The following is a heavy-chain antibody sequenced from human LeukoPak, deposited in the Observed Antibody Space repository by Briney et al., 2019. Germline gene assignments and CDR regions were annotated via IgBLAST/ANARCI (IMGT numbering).Heavy chain of an antibody. V-gene: IGHV1-46*01. J-gene: IGHJ4*02. CDR3: ARGYSGYDRDFGY. CDR1: GYTLTSYY. CDR2: INPSGGST. D-gene: IGHD5-12*01. Sequence: ASVKVSCKASGYTLTSYYMHWVRQARGQGLEWMGIINPSGGSTSYAQKFQGRVTMTRDTSTSTVYMELSSLRSEDTAVYYCARGYSGYDRDFGYWGQGTLVTVSP.